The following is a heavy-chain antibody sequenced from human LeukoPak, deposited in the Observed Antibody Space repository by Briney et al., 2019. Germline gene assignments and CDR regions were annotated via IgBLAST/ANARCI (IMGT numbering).Heavy chain of an antibody. V-gene: IGHV3-23*01. CDR2: ISGSGAST. CDR1: GFSFSGYA. Sequence: PGGSLRLSCASSGFSFSGYAMIWVRQAPGKGLELVSTISGSGASTFYADSVRGRFITSKDIPSNIVYLQMNSLRAEDTAVYYCAKGSRGYTNYYFDYWGREPWSPSPQ. J-gene: IGHJ4*02. D-gene: IGHD2-2*02. CDR3: AKGSRGYTNYYFDY.